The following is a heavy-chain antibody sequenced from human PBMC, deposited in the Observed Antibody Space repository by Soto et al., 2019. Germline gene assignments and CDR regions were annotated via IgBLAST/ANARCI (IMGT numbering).Heavy chain of an antibody. Sequence: SETLSLTCTVSGGSISSSSYYWGWIRQPPGKGLEWIGSIYYSGSTYYNPSLKSRVTISVDTSKNQFSLKLSSVTAADTAVYYCAREHIVVVTAILGVGSDYYYYGMDVWGQGTTVT. D-gene: IGHD2-21*02. V-gene: IGHV4-39*01. J-gene: IGHJ6*02. CDR2: IYYSGST. CDR3: AREHIVVVTAILGVGSDYYYYGMDV. CDR1: GGSISSSSYY.